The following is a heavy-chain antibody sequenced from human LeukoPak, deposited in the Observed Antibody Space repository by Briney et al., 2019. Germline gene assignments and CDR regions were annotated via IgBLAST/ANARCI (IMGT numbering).Heavy chain of an antibody. Sequence: SETLSLTCTVSGGSISSYYWSWIRQPAGKGLEWIGRIYTSGSTNYNPSLKSRVAMSVDTSKNQFSLKLSSVTAADTAVYYCARDVLAQQLDWFDPWGQGTLVTVSS. CDR1: GGSISSYY. CDR2: IYTSGST. J-gene: IGHJ5*02. CDR3: ARDVLAQQLDWFDP. D-gene: IGHD6-13*01. V-gene: IGHV4-4*07.